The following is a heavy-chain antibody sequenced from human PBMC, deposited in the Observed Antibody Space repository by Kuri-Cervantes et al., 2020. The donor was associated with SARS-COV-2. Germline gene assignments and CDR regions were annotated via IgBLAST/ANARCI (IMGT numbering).Heavy chain of an antibody. Sequence: ESLKISCAVYGGSFSGYYWSWIRQPPGKGLEWIGEINHSGSTNYNPSLKSRVTISVDTSKNQFSLKLSSVTAADTAVYYCAREGLMGTMDYWGQGTLVTVSS. CDR2: INHSGST. V-gene: IGHV4-34*01. D-gene: IGHD2-8*01. CDR1: GGSFSGYY. CDR3: AREGLMGTMDY. J-gene: IGHJ4*02.